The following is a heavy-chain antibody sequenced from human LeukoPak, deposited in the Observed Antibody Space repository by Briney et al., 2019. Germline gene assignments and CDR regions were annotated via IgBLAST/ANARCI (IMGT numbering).Heavy chain of an antibody. CDR3: ARHPAGGTFDY. CDR1: GFTVSSNY. D-gene: IGHD3-16*01. Sequence: GGSLRLSCAASGFTVSSNYMSWVRQAPGKGLEWVSVIYSGGSTYYADSVKGRFTISRDNAKDSLYLQMNSLRAEDMAVYYCARHPAGGTFDYWGQGTLVTVSS. J-gene: IGHJ4*02. V-gene: IGHV3-53*01. CDR2: IYSGGST.